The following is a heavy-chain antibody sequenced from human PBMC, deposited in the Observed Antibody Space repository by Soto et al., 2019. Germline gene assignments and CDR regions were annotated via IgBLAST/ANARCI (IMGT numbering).Heavy chain of an antibody. Sequence: XVSLLLSCAASGFTFSSYWMSWVRQAPGKGLEWVANIKQDGSEKYYVDSVKGRFTISRDNAKNSLYLQMNSLRAEDTAVYYCASGALRWYSAVVWGQGTLVTVSS. CDR3: ASGALRWYSAVV. V-gene: IGHV3-7*01. CDR1: GFTFSSYW. J-gene: IGHJ4*02. CDR2: IKQDGSEK. D-gene: IGHD4-17*01.